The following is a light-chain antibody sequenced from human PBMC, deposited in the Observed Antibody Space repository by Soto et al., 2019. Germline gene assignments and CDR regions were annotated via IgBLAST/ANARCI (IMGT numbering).Light chain of an antibody. CDR3: QQYTNTNNPWM. CDR1: QSVSIW. V-gene: IGKV1-5*03. J-gene: IGKJ1*01. Sequence: DIQMTQSPSTLSASEGDRVTISCRASQSVSIWLAWYHQKPVRAPNLLIYKSSILESGVPSRFSGSGSGTEFTLIISGLQPDDSATYYCQQYTNTNNPWMFGQGTKV. CDR2: KSS.